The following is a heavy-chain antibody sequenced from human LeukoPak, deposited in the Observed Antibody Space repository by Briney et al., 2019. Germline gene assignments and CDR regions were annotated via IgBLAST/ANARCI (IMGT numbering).Heavy chain of an antibody. CDR2: IRSDGSNK. V-gene: IGHV3-30*02. J-gene: IGHJ4*02. CDR3: ASSQESSGYYEYYFDY. D-gene: IGHD3-22*01. Sequence: GGSLRLSCAASGFTFSSYGMHWVRQAPGKGLEWVAFIRSDGSNKYYADSVRGRFTISRDNSKNTLCLQMNSLRSEDTAVYYCASSQESSGYYEYYFDYWGQGTLVTVSS. CDR1: GFTFSSYG.